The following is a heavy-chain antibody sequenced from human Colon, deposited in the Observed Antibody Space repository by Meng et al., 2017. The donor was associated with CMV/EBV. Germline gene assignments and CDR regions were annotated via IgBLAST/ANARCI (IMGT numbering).Heavy chain of an antibody. V-gene: IGHV1-18*01. D-gene: IGHD2/OR15-2a*01. Sequence: NLSNNGVNWVRQAPGQGLELVGWVSGYDGDTKYVQKFQGRVTLTADTSTNTAYLELRTLRSDDTAVYYCVRDRRLYFLMGEYYLDHWGQGTLVTVSS. CDR1: NLSNNG. J-gene: IGHJ4*02. CDR2: VSGYDGDT. CDR3: VRDRRLYFLMGEYYLDH.